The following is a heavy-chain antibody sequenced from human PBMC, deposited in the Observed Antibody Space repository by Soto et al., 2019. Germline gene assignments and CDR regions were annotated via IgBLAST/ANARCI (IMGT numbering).Heavy chain of an antibody. CDR2: ISAYNGNT. J-gene: IGHJ6*02. V-gene: IGHV1-18*01. CDR3: ARGQTYYDFWSGYLSPSHYYYSGMDV. Sequence: ASVKVSCKASGYTFTSYGISWVRQAPGQGLEWMGWISAYNGNTNYAQKLQGRVTMTTDTSTSTAYMELRSLRSDDTAVYYCARGQTYYDFWSGYLSPSHYYYSGMDVCGQGTTVTVYS. D-gene: IGHD3-3*01. CDR1: GYTFTSYG.